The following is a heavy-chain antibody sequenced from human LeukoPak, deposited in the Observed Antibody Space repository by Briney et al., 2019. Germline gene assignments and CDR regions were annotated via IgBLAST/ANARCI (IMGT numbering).Heavy chain of an antibody. D-gene: IGHD6-19*01. CDR2: IDPSGSYT. CDR1: GYSFTSYW. V-gene: IGHV5-10-1*01. J-gene: IGHJ4*02. Sequence: GESLKISCKGSGYSFTSYWIRWVRQMPGKGLEWMVRIDPSGSYTNYSPSFQGHVTISADKSISTAYLQWSSLKAADTAMYYCARQGAAVAGTDYWGQGTLVTVSS. CDR3: ARQGAAVAGTDY.